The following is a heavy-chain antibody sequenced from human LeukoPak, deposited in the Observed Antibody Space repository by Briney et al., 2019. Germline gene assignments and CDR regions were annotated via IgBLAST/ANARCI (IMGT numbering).Heavy chain of an antibody. Sequence: GGSLRLSCAASGFTFSSYSTNWVRQAPGKGLEWFSSISSSSSYIYYADSVKGRFTISRDNAKNSLYLQMNSLRAEDTGVYDCARVGYSYGPTSYYYYMDVWGKGTTVTVSS. J-gene: IGHJ6*03. CDR2: ISSSSSYI. CDR1: GFTFSSYS. CDR3: ARVGYSYGPTSYYYYMDV. V-gene: IGHV3-21*01. D-gene: IGHD5-18*01.